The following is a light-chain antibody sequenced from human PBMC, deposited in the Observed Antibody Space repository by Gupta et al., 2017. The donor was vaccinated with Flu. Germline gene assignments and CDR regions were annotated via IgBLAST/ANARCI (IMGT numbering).Light chain of an antibody. CDR3: PPWDNHPTVV. V-gene: IGLV1-51*01. Sequence: GPISCSRSNSNIVNNFVSWYQQLPVAAPKLLIYDTTKRPSGIPYRFSGSTSATSATLAITGLHTCDEAAYYRPPWDNHPTVVLGGGT. J-gene: IGLJ3*02. CDR1: NSNIVNNF. CDR2: DTT.